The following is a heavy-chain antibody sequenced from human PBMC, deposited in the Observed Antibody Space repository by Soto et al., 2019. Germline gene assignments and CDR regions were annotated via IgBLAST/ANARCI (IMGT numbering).Heavy chain of an antibody. J-gene: IGHJ6*02. CDR3: ARDLRGSMYYYGMDV. Sequence: QVQLVESGGGLVKPGGSLSLSCAASGFTFSDYYMSWIRQAPGKGLEWVSYISSSSSYTNYADSVKGRFTISRDNAKNSLYLHMNSLRAEDTAVYYCARDLRGSMYYYGMDVWGQGTTVTVSS. CDR2: ISSSSSYT. CDR1: GFTFSDYY. V-gene: IGHV3-11*05. D-gene: IGHD2-2*01.